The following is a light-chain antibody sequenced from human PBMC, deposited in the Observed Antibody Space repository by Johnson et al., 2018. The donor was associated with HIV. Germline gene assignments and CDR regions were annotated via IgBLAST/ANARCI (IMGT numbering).Light chain of an antibody. CDR3: GTWDSSLSGV. CDR2: DNN. V-gene: IGLV1-51*01. J-gene: IGLJ1*01. CDR1: SSNIVNIY. Sequence: QSVLTQPPSVSAAPGQKVTISCSASSSNIVNIYISWYQHLPGTAPKLLIYDNNNRSSGIPDRISGSKSGTSATLGITRLQTGDEADDYCGTWDSSLSGVFGTGTKVTVL.